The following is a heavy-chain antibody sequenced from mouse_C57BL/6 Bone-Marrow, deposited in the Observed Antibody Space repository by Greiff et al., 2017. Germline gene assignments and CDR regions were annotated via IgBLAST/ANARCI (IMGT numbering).Heavy chain of an antibody. CDR1: GFTFSNYW. V-gene: IGHV6-3*01. D-gene: IGHD1-1*01. Sequence: EVKVVESGGGLVQPGGSMKLSCVASGFTFSNYWMNWVRQSPEKGLEWVAQIRLKSDNYATHYAESVKGRLTISREDSKSSVYLQMNNLRAEDTGIYYCTVYGSPEYWGQGTTLTVSS. CDR3: TVYGSPEY. J-gene: IGHJ2*01. CDR2: IRLKSDNYAT.